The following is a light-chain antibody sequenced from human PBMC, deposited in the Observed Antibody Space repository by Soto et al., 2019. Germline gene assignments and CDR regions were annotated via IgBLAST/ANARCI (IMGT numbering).Light chain of an antibody. CDR2: EVS. J-gene: IGLJ2*01. V-gene: IGLV2-8*01. CDR3: RSFAPNNSLGV. Sequence: QSALTQPPSASGSPGQSVTISCTGTSSDVGGYNYVSWYQQHPGKAPKLMIYEVSKRPSGVPDRFSGSKSGNTASLTVSGLQVEDEGDDPCRSFAPNNSLGVLGGGTNRPVL. CDR1: SSDVGGYNY.